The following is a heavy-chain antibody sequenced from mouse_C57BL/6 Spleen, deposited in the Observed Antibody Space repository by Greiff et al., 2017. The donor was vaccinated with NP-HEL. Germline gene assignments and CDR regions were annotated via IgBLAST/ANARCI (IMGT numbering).Heavy chain of an antibody. CDR3: ARDLRGFFAY. CDR2: ISYSGST. V-gene: IGHV3-1*01. CDR1: GYSITSGYD. D-gene: IGHD3-2*02. Sequence: EVQGVESGPGMVKPSQSLSLTCTVTGYSITSGYDWHWIRHFPGNKLEWMGYISYSGSTNYNPSLKSRISITHDTSKNHFFLKLNSVTTEDTATYYCARDLRGFFAYWGQGTLVTVSA. J-gene: IGHJ3*01.